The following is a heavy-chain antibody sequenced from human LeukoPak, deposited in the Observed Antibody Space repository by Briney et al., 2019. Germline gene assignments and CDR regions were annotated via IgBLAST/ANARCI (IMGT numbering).Heavy chain of an antibody. D-gene: IGHD3-3*01. Sequence: SETLSLPCSVSGGSLSGYYWSWIQQPPGKGLEWIGDMYYSGSTNYNPSLKSRVTISVDTSKKQISLKLNSVTAADTAVYYCARGTVFGVATNWFDPWGQGTLVTVSS. J-gene: IGHJ5*02. CDR2: MYYSGST. CDR3: ARGTVFGVATNWFDP. CDR1: GGSLSGYY. V-gene: IGHV4-59*01.